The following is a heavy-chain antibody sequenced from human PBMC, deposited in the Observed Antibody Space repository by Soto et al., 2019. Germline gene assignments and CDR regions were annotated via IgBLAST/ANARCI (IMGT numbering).Heavy chain of an antibody. Sequence: SETLSLTCTVSGGSIGSHYWSWNRQPPGRGLEWIGYIYYSGSTSYNPSLKSRVSMTIDTSKNQFSLKLFSVTAADTAVYYCARYCNNSNCRHLYYFDYWGLGTLVTVSS. D-gene: IGHD2-8*01. CDR3: ARYCNNSNCRHLYYFDY. CDR2: IYYSGST. V-gene: IGHV4-59*11. CDR1: GGSIGSHY. J-gene: IGHJ4*02.